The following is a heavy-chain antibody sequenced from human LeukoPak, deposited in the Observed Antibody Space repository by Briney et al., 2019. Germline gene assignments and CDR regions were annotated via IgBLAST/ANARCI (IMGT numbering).Heavy chain of an antibody. CDR2: ISSSGSTI. Sequence: PGGSLRLSCAASGFTFSDYYMSWIRQAPGKGLGWVSYISSSGSTIYYADSVKGRFTISRDNAKNSLYLQMNSLRAEDTAVYYCARVLWFGESAFDYWGQGTLVTVSS. V-gene: IGHV3-11*01. D-gene: IGHD3-10*01. CDR3: ARVLWFGESAFDY. J-gene: IGHJ4*02. CDR1: GFTFSDYY.